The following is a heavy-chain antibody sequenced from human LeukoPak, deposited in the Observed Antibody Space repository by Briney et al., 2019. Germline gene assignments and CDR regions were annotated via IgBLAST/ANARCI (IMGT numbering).Heavy chain of an antibody. CDR3: ARDEGYYGSGSYQQEYYYGTDV. J-gene: IGHJ6*02. V-gene: IGHV1-2*04. CDR2: INPNSGGT. CDR1: GYTFTGYY. D-gene: IGHD3-10*01. Sequence: ASVKVSCKASGYTFTGYYMHWVRQAPGQGLEWMGWINPNSGGTNYAQKFQGWVTMTRDTSISTAYMELSRLRSDDTAVYYCARDEGYYGSGSYQQEYYYGTDVWGQGTTVTVSS.